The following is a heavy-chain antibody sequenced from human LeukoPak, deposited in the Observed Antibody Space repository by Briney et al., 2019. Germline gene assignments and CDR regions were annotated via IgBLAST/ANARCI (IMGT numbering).Heavy chain of an antibody. Sequence: PSETLSLTCTVSGGSISSYYWSWIRQPPGKGLEWIGYIYYSRSTNYNPSLKSRVTISVDTSKNQFSLKLSSVTAADTAVYYCVIGHCSSTSCYDGYWGQGTLVTVSS. CDR2: IYYSRST. J-gene: IGHJ4*02. CDR1: GGSISSYY. CDR3: VIGHCSSTSCYDGY. V-gene: IGHV4-59*01. D-gene: IGHD2-2*01.